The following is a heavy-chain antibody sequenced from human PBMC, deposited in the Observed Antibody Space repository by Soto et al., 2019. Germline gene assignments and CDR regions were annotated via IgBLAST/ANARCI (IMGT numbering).Heavy chain of an antibody. CDR3: AKDQKEGYDPYYFDY. Sequence: GGSLRLSCAASGFTFSSYAMSWVRQAPGKGLEWVSAISGSGGSTYYAGSVKGRFTISRDNSKNTLYLQMNSLRAEDTAVYYCAKDQKEGYDPYYFDYWGQGTLVTVSS. J-gene: IGHJ4*02. D-gene: IGHD5-12*01. CDR1: GFTFSSYA. CDR2: ISGSGGST. V-gene: IGHV3-23*01.